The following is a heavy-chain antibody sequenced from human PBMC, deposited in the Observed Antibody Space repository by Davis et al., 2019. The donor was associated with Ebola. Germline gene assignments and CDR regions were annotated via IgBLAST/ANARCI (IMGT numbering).Heavy chain of an antibody. D-gene: IGHD6-19*01. V-gene: IGHV1-18*01. CDR1: GYTFTSYG. J-gene: IGHJ6*02. CDR3: ARDPIVLGSSGWYSGGYYYYGMDV. CDR2: ISAYNGNT. Sequence: AASVKVSCKASGYTFTSYGISWVRQAPGQGLEWMGWISAYNGNTNYAQKLQGRVTTTKDTSTSTAYMELRSLRSDDTAVYYCARDPIVLGSSGWYSGGYYYYGMDVWGQGTTVTVSS.